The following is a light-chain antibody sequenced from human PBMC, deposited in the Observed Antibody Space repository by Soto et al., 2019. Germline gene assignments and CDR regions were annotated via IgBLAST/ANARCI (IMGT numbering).Light chain of an antibody. V-gene: IGKV3D-15*02. CDR2: GAS. Sequence: EIGMTQSPATLSVSPGERASLSCRSSHSLGSNLAWYQHKPGQAPRLLIYGASTRATGIPARFSGSGSGTDFTLTISRLETEDFAVYYCQQYGSSPITFGQGTRLEIK. CDR1: HSLGSN. J-gene: IGKJ5*01. CDR3: QQYGSSPIT.